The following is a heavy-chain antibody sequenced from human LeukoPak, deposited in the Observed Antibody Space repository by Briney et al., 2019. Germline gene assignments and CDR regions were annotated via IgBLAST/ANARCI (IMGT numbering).Heavy chain of an antibody. CDR1: GFTLRNYA. D-gene: IGHD3-9*01. CDR2: ILGSGAST. V-gene: IGHV3-23*01. J-gene: IGHJ4*02. CDR3: VKSGDYDVLTNYYVPDY. Sequence: GASLRLSCAASGFTLRNYAMSWVRQAPGKGLEWVSAILGSGASTYYADSVKGRFTISRDNSKNTLYLQMNSLRAEDTAVYYCVKSGDYDVLTNYYVPDYWGQGSLVTVSS.